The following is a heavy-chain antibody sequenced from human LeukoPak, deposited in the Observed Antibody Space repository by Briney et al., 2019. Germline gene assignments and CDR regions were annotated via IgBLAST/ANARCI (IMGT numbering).Heavy chain of an antibody. J-gene: IGHJ4*02. D-gene: IGHD2-15*01. CDR1: GYTFTSYD. CDR2: ISAYNGNT. V-gene: IGHV1-18*01. Sequence: ASVKVSCKASGYTFTSYDISWVRQAPGQGLEWMGWISAYNGNTNYAQKFQGRVSMTTGTSTSTAYMELRSLRSDDSAVYYCAMTYCSGGSCYSGHYWGQGTLVTVSS. CDR3: AMTYCSGGSCYSGHY.